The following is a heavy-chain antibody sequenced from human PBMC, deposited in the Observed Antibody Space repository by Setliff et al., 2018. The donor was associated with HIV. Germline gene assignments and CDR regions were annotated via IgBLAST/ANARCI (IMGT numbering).Heavy chain of an antibody. J-gene: IGHJ4*02. CDR3: ARHDVVRGAIDN. Sequence: GGSLRLSCAASGFTFSSYEMNWIRQAPGKGLEWVAFIRYGSINKYYADSVKGRFTISRDNSKNTLYVQMNSLRAEDTAVYYCARHDVVRGAIDNWGQGTLVTVSS. D-gene: IGHD3-10*01. V-gene: IGHV3-30*02. CDR1: GFTFSSYE. CDR2: IRYGSINK.